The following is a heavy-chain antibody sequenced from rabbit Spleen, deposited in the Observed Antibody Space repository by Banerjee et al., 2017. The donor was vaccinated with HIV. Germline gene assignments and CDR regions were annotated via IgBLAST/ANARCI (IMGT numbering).Heavy chain of an antibody. CDR1: GVSFSDKDV. CDR2: INTVTGKS. CDR3: ARDSGISFSSYGMDH. J-gene: IGHJ6*01. D-gene: IGHD4-2*01. Sequence: EQLEESGGGLVKPEGSLTLTCTASGVSFSDKDVMCWVRQAPGKGLEWIACINTVTGKSASARWAKGLFIMSRTSSTTVPLEMTSLTAAATATYFCARDSGISFSSYGMDHWGPGTLVTVS. V-gene: IGHV1S45*01.